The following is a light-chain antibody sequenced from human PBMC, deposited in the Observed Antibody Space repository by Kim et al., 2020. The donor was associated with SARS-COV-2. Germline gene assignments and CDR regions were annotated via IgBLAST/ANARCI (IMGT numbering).Light chain of an antibody. Sequence: ELTQPPSASGTPGQRVTISCSGSSSNIGSNYVYWYQQLPGTAPKLLIYRNNQRPSGVPDRLSGSKSGTSASLAIRGLRSEDEADYYCAAWVDSLFFFG. CDR2: RNN. CDR3: AAWVDSLFF. J-gene: IGLJ1*01. V-gene: IGLV1-47*01. CDR1: SSNIGSNY.